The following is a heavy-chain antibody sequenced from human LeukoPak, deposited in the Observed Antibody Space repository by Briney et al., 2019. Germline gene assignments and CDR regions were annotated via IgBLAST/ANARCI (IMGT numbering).Heavy chain of an antibody. Sequence: PGRSLRLSCAASGFTFSTYAMTWVRQTPGKGLEWVSAIGGSGGNTNYADSVNGRFTISRDNSKDTLYLQMNSLRAEDTAVYYCAKSTGWYSSSWYLTYWGQGTLVTVSS. J-gene: IGHJ4*02. D-gene: IGHD6-13*01. CDR3: AKSTGWYSSSWYLTY. CDR1: GFTFSTYA. CDR2: IGGSGGNT. V-gene: IGHV3-23*01.